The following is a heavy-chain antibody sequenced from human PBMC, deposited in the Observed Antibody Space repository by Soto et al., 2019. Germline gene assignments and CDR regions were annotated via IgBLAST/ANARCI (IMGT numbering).Heavy chain of an antibody. CDR3: ATSSCSGGSCYSNYYYGMDV. D-gene: IGHD2-15*01. Sequence: QVQLVQSGAEVKKPGASVKVSCKASGYTFTSYAMHWVRQAPGQRLEWMGWINAGNGNTKYSQKFQGRVTITRDTSASTAYMELSSLRSEDTAVYYCATSSCSGGSCYSNYYYGMDVWGQGTTVTVSS. J-gene: IGHJ6*02. CDR1: GYTFTSYA. V-gene: IGHV1-3*01. CDR2: INAGNGNT.